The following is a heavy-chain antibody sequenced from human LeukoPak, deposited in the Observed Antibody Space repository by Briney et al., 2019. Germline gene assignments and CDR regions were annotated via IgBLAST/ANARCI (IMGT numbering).Heavy chain of an antibody. CDR3: ARGRVVPAAPLDY. V-gene: IGHV3-7*04. J-gene: IGHJ4*02. CDR1: GFTFSIYW. Sequence: PGGSLRLSCAASGFTFSIYWMSWVRQAPGKGLEWVANIKQDGSEKYYVDSVKGRFTISRDNAKNSLYLQMNSLRAEDTAVYYCARGRVVPAAPLDYWGQGTLVTVSS. D-gene: IGHD2-2*01. CDR2: IKQDGSEK.